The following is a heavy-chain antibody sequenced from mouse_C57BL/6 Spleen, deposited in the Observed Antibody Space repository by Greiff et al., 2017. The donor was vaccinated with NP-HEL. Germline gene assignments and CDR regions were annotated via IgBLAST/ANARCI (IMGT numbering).Heavy chain of an antibody. V-gene: IGHV1-15*01. CDR2: IDPETGGT. J-gene: IGHJ3*01. Sequence: VQLQQSGAELVRPGASVTLSCKASGYTFTDYEMHWVKQTPVHGLEWIGAIDPETGGTAYNQKFKGKAILTADKSSSTAYMELRSLTSEDSAVYDCTIGIVYYGSSYAWFAYWGQGTLVTVSA. CDR3: TIGIVYYGSSYAWFAY. CDR1: GYTFTDYE. D-gene: IGHD1-1*01.